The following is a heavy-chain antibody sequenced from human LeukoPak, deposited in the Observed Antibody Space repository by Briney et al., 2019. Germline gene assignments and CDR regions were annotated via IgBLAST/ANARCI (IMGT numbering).Heavy chain of an antibody. V-gene: IGHV4-34*01. Sequence: SETLSLTCAVYGGSFSGYYWSWIRQPPGKGLEWIGSIYYSGSTYYNPSLKSRVTISLDKSKNQFSLKLSSVTAADTAVYYCARRVGDRTNWFDPWGQGALVTVSS. CDR2: IYYSGST. D-gene: IGHD4-17*01. J-gene: IGHJ5*02. CDR3: ARRVGDRTNWFDP. CDR1: GGSFSGYY.